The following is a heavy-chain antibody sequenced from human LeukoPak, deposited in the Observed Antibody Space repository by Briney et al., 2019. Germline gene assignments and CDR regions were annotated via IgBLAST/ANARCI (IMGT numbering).Heavy chain of an antibody. V-gene: IGHV3-66*01. CDR1: GFTVSSNY. Sequence: SGGSLRLSCAASGFTVSSNYMSWVRQAPGKGLEWVSVIYSGGSTYYADSVKGRFTISRDNSKNTLYLQMNSLRAEDTAVYYCARDKAMVRGVIYYYGMDVWGQGTTVTVSS. CDR3: ARDKAMVRGVIYYYGMDV. CDR2: IYSGGST. D-gene: IGHD3-10*01. J-gene: IGHJ6*02.